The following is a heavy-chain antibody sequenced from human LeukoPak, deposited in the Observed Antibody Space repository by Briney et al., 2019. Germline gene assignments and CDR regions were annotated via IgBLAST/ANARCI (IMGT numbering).Heavy chain of an antibody. CDR2: INPNSGGT. J-gene: IGHJ4*02. D-gene: IGHD2-2*01. CDR3: ARDRFPARLVPAARGFDY. V-gene: IGHV1-2*02. CDR1: GYTFTGYY. Sequence: ASVKVSCEASGYTFTGYYMHWVRQAPGQGLEGMGWINPNSGGTKYAQKFQGRVTMTRDTSISTAYMELSRLRSDDTAVYYCARDRFPARLVPAARGFDYWGQGTLVTVSS.